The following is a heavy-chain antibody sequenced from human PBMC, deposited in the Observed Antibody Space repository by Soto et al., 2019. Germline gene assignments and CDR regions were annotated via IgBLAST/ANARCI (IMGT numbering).Heavy chain of an antibody. Sequence: PSETLSLTCTVSGGSISSGGYYWSWIRQHPGKGLEWIGYIYYSGSTYYNPSLKSRVTISVDTSKNQFSLKLSSVTAADTAVYYCAREGYCSSTSCDKWTTGDDAFDIWDQGTMVTVSS. D-gene: IGHD2-2*02. CDR3: AREGYCSSTSCDKWTTGDDAFDI. CDR1: GGSISSGGYY. J-gene: IGHJ3*02. CDR2: IYYSGST. V-gene: IGHV4-31*03.